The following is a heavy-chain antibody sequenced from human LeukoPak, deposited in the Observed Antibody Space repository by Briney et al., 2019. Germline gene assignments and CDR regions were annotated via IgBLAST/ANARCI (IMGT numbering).Heavy chain of an antibody. V-gene: IGHV1-46*01. J-gene: IGHJ6*03. CDR2: INPSGGST. D-gene: IGHD2-2*02. CDR3: ARVAAEVVGVPGAIGFGWPRRDYYYXDV. Sequence: ASVKVSCKASGYTFTSYYIHWVRQAPGEGLEWMGIINPSGGSTSYAQKFQGRVTMTRDMSTSTVYMELSSLRSEDTAVYYCARVAAEVVGVPGAIGFGWPRRDYYYXDVWXKGTTXTVS. CDR1: GYTFTSYY.